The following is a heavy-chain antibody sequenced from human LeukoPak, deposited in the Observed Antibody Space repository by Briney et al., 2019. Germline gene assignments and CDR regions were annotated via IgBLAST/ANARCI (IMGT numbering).Heavy chain of an antibody. D-gene: IGHD3-22*01. CDR1: GFTFSSYG. J-gene: IGHJ4*02. V-gene: IGHV3-33*01. CDR2: IWYDGSNK. Sequence: PGXXLRLSCAASGFTFSSYGMHWVRQAPGKGLEWVAVIWYDGSNKYYADSVKGRFTISRDNSKNTLYLQMNSLRAEDTAVYYCARSYYYDSSGSHLDYWGQGTLVTVSS. CDR3: ARSYYYDSSGSHLDY.